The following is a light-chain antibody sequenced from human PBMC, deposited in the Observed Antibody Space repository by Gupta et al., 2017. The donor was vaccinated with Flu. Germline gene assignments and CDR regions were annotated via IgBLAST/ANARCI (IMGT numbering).Light chain of an antibody. V-gene: IGLV2-14*01. J-gene: IGLJ3*02. CDR1: SSDVGAYNY. Sequence: QSALTQPASVSGSPGQSITISCTGTSSDVGAYNYVSWYQQHPGKAPKLMIYEVSYRPSGISVRFSGSKSANTASLTISGLQADDEADYYCSSYTGSVTVFGGGTKLTVL. CDR2: EVS. CDR3: SSYTGSVTV.